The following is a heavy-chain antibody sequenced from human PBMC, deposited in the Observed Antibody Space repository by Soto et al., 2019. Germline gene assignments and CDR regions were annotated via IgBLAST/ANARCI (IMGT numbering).Heavy chain of an antibody. V-gene: IGHV5-51*01. CDR2: IYPGDSDA. CDR3: ARGGILTGLAYYSMDV. J-gene: IGHJ6*02. Sequence: GESLKISCKGSGYSFTSYWVGWVRQMPGKGLEWMGIIYPGDSDARYSPSFQGQVTISADKSISTAYLQWSSLKASDTATYYCARGGILTGLAYYSMDVWGQGTTVTVSS. D-gene: IGHD3-9*01. CDR1: GYSFTSYW.